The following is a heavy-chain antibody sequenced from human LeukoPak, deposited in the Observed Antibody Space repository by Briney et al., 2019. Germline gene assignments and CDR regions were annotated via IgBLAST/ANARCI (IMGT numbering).Heavy chain of an antibody. CDR3: AENPDLGRGGGAIFDY. Sequence: SVKVSCKASGGTFSSYAISWVRQAPGQGLEWMGRIIPILGIANYAQKFQGRVTITAEKSTSTAYMELSSLRSEDPAVYYCAENPDLGRGGGAIFDYWGQGTLVTVSS. V-gene: IGHV1-69*04. D-gene: IGHD2-2*01. CDR2: IIPILGIA. J-gene: IGHJ4*02. CDR1: GGTFSSYA.